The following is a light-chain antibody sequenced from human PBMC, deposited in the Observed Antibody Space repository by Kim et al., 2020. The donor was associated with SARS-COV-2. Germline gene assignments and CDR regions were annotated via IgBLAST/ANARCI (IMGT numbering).Light chain of an antibody. J-gene: IGKJ2*01. CDR2: GAS. V-gene: IGKV3-15*01. CDR3: QQYNNWPPYT. CDR1: QSVSSN. Sequence: VSPGERAPLSCRASQSVSSNLAWFQQKPGQAPRLLIYGASTRASGIPARFSGTGSGTEFTLTIDSLQSEDFALYYCQQYNNWPPYTFGQGTKLEI.